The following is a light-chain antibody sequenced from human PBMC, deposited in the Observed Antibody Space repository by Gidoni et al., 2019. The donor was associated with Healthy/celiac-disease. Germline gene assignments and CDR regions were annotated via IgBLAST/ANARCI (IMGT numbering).Light chain of an antibody. CDR3: QSYDSSLSGSSNDV. CDR1: SSNIGAGYD. V-gene: IGLV1-40*01. Sequence: QSVLTPPPSVSGAPGQRVTISCTGSSSNIGAGYDVHWYQQPPGTAPKLLIYGNSNRPSGVPDRFYGSKSGTSASLAITGLQAEEEADYYCQSYDSSLSGSSNDVFGTGTKVTVL. J-gene: IGLJ1*01. CDR2: GNS.